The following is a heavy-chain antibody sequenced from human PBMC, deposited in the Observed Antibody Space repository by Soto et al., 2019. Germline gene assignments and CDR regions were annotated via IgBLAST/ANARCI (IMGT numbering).Heavy chain of an antibody. J-gene: IGHJ6*02. CDR3: ARDSSSSWYGVYGMDV. V-gene: IGHV4-31*03. CDR2: IYYSGST. D-gene: IGHD6-13*01. CDR1: GGSISSGGYY. Sequence: TLSLTCTVPGGSISSGGYYWSWIRQHPGKGLEWIGYIYYSGSTYYNPSLKSRVTISVDTSKNQFSLKLSSVTAADTAVYYCARDSSSSWYGVYGMDVWGQGTTVTVSS.